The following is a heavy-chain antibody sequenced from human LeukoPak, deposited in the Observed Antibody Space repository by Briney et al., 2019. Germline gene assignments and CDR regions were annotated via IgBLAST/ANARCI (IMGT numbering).Heavy chain of an antibody. J-gene: IGHJ6*03. V-gene: IGHV3-30*18. CDR1: GFTFSSYG. CDR3: AKDKVGATRNYYYYMDV. Sequence: GRSLRLSCAASGFTFSSYGMHWVRQAPGKGLEWVAVISYDGSNNYYADSEKGRFTISRDNSKNTLYLQMNSLRAEDTAVYYCAKDKVGATRNYYYYMDVWGKGTTVTVSS. D-gene: IGHD1-26*01. CDR2: ISYDGSNN.